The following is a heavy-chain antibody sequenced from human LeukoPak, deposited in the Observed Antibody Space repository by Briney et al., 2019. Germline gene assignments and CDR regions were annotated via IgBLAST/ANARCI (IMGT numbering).Heavy chain of an antibody. D-gene: IGHD3-9*01. J-gene: IGHJ4*02. V-gene: IGHV3-23*01. CDR1: GFTFSSYA. Sequence: GSLRLSCAASGFTFSSYAMTWVRQAPGKGLEWVSSIGGGGGGTSYADSVKGRFTISRDNSKNTLYLQMNSLRAEDTAIYYCAREDYDVSTGYYTYYFDYWGQGTLVTVSS. CDR3: AREDYDVSTGYYTYYFDY. CDR2: IGGGGGGT.